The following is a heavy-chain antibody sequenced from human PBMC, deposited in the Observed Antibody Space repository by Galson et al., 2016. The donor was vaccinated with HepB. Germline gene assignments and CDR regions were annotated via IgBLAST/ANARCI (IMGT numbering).Heavy chain of an antibody. D-gene: IGHD1-14*01. Sequence: PALVKPTQTLTLTCTFSGFSLSTSGVGVGWIRQPPGKALEWLALIYWDDDKRYSTSLKSRLTITKDTSKNQVVLRMTNMDPVDTATYYCAHRILQPPLYEEVSWFDPWGQGTLVIVSS. CDR1: GFSLSTSGVG. V-gene: IGHV2-5*02. CDR2: IYWDDDK. CDR3: AHRILQPPLYEEVSWFDP. J-gene: IGHJ5*02.